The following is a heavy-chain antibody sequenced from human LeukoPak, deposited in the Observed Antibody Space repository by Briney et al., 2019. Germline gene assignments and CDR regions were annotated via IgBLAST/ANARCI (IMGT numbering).Heavy chain of an antibody. D-gene: IGHD3-3*01. CDR1: GYTFTSYA. Sequence: ASVKVSCKASGYTFTSYAMNWVRQAPGQGLEWMGWIDPNSGGTNYAQKFQGRVTMTRDTSISTAYMELSRLRSDDTAVYYCASPSATYYDFWSGYYTDAFDIWGQGTMVTVSS. V-gene: IGHV1-2*02. J-gene: IGHJ3*02. CDR2: IDPNSGGT. CDR3: ASPSATYYDFWSGYYTDAFDI.